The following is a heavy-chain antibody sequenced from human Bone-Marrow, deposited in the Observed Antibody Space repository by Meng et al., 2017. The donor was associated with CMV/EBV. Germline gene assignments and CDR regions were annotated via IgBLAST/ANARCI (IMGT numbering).Heavy chain of an antibody. D-gene: IGHD2-2*01. CDR1: GGSFSGYY. CDR2: INHSGST. V-gene: IGHV4-34*01. Sequence: SETLSLTCAVYGGSFSGYYWSWIRQPPGKGLEWIGEINHSGSTNYNPSLKSRVTISVDTSKNQFSLKLSSVTAADTAVYYCARRRGRLYQLSHWGQGNLVTVSS. CDR3: ARRRGRLYQLSH. J-gene: IGHJ4*02.